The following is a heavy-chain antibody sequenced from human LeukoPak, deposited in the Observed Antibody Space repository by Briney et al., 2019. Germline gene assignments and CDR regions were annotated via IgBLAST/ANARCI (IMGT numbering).Heavy chain of an antibody. CDR2: IKEDGSDK. V-gene: IGHV3-7*01. D-gene: IGHD4-11*01. J-gene: IGHJ4*02. CDR1: GFTFSTYW. Sequence: GGSLRLSCAASGFTFSTYWMKWVRQAPGKGLEWVASIKEDGSDKYYVDSVKGRFSISRDNAKNSLYLQMNSLRTEDTAVYYCAKGGHYNFDYWGQGTLVTVSS. CDR3: AKGGHYNFDY.